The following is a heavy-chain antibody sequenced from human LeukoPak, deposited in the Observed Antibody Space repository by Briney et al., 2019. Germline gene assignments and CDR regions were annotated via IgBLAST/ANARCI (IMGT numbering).Heavy chain of an antibody. Sequence: TGGSLRLSCAASGFMFRSYAMHWVRQAPGKGLEWVALISYDGSNKYYADSVKGRFTISRDNSKNTLYLQMNSLRAEDTAVYYCARSIMIFGVARGLGDWFDPWGQGTLVTVSS. CDR3: ARSIMIFGVARGLGDWFDP. J-gene: IGHJ5*02. CDR2: ISYDGSNK. CDR1: GFMFRSYA. D-gene: IGHD3-3*01. V-gene: IGHV3-30-3*01.